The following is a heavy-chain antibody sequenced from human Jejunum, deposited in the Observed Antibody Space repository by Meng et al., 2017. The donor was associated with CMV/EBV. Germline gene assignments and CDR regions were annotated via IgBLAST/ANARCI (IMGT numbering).Heavy chain of an antibody. D-gene: IGHD1-26*01. CDR1: GDSINSYF. V-gene: IGHV4-4*07. CDR3: ARETLGTTRYFDL. J-gene: IGHJ4*02. Sequence: LQESGPGLVKPSETLSLTCSVSGDSINSYFWSWIRQPAGKGLEWIGRIYTSGTTNYNASLKSRVTMSVDTSKNLFSLKVTSVTAADTAVYYCARETLGTTRYFDLWGQGRLVTVSS. CDR2: IYTSGTT.